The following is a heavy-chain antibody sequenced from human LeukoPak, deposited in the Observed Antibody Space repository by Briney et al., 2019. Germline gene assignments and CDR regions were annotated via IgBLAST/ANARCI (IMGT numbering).Heavy chain of an antibody. Sequence: GRSLRLSCVASGFTFSNYGMHWVRQAPGKGLEWVAVISYDGSNKYYADSVKGRFTISRDNSKNTLYLQMNSLRAEDTAVYYCARERGYSGRYYGMDVWGQGTTVTVSS. CDR3: ARERGYSGRYYGMDV. CDR1: GFTFSNYG. CDR2: ISYDGSNK. D-gene: IGHD5-12*01. V-gene: IGHV3-30*03. J-gene: IGHJ6*02.